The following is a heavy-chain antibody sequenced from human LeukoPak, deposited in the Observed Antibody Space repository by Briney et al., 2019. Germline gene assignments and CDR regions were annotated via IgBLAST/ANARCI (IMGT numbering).Heavy chain of an antibody. D-gene: IGHD2-2*02. CDR3: ARANLVVPAAIYYYYYGMDV. V-gene: IGHV3-7*01. CDR1: GFTFNTYA. CDR2: IKQDGSEK. J-gene: IGHJ6*02. Sequence: GGSLRLSCAASGFTFNTYAMSWVRQAPGKGLEWVANIKQDGSEKYYVDSVKGRFTISRDNAKNSLYLQMNSLRAEDTAVYYCARANLVVPAAIYYYYYGMDVWGQGTTVTVSS.